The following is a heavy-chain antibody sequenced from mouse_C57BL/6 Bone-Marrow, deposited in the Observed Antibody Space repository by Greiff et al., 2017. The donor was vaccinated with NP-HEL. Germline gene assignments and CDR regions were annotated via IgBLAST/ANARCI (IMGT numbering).Heavy chain of an antibody. CDR1: GYTFTTYW. D-gene: IGHD1-1*01. V-gene: IGHV1-50*01. J-gene: IGHJ3*01. CDR3: ARKAYYGRSYECDY. Sequence: VQLQQPGAELVKPGASVKLSCKASGYTFTTYWMQWVKQRPGQGLEWIGEIDPSDSYTNYNQKFKGKATLTVDTSSSTAYMQLSSLTSEDSAVYYGARKAYYGRSYECDYWGQGTLVTVSA. CDR2: IDPSDSYT.